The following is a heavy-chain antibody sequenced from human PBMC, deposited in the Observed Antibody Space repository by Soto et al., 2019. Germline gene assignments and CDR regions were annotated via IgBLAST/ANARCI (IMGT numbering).Heavy chain of an antibody. D-gene: IGHD5-18*01. Sequence: QVHLEQSGAEVKKPGASVRVSCKASGYTFTTFAMHWVRQTPGQRPEWMGWINAGNSDTRYSPKFQGRVTITRDTSASTAYMDLHRLTSEDTAVYYCARGYGTDFWGQGTLVTVSS. CDR1: GYTFTTFA. J-gene: IGHJ4*02. CDR3: ARGYGTDF. V-gene: IGHV1-3*01. CDR2: INAGNSDT.